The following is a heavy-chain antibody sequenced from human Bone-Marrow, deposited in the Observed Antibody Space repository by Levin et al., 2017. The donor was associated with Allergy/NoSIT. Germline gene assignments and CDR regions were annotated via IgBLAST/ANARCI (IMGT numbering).Heavy chain of an antibody. D-gene: IGHD3-16*01. CDR1: GFPFRNYG. V-gene: IGHV3-30*03. CDR2: ISYDASNK. J-gene: IGHJ6*02. Sequence: HSGGSLRLSCEASGFPFRNYGMNWVRQAPGKGLEWVATISYDASNKYYAGSVKGRFTISRDNSKNTLDLQMHSLKTEDTAVYYCALITVGYYGPDVWGPGTTVIVSS. CDR3: ALITVGYYGPDV.